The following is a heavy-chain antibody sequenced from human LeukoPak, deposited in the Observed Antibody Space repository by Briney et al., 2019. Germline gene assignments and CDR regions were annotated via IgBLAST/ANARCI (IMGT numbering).Heavy chain of an antibody. CDR2: IISDSRYI. D-gene: IGHD4-23*01. V-gene: IGHV3-21*01. Sequence: GSLRLSCAASGFTFSHYSMNCVRHAPGRGLEWVSSIISDSRYIYYADSLKGRFTISRDNAKNSLYLQMNSLRAEDTAVYYCATDYAGNSLWSYYGLGVWGQGTTVTVSS. CDR1: GFTFSHYS. CDR3: ATDYAGNSLWSYYGLGV. J-gene: IGHJ6*02.